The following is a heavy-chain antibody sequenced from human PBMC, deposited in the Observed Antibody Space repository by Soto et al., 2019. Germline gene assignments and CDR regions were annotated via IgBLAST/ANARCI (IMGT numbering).Heavy chain of an antibody. Sequence: SVKVSCKASGGTFSSYTISWVRQAPGQGLEWMGRIIPILGIANYAQKFQGRVTITADKSTSTAYMELSSLRSEDTAVYYCARAGYDSGRYYYYGMDVWGQGTTVTVSS. CDR3: ARAGYDSGRYYYYGMDV. V-gene: IGHV1-69*02. J-gene: IGHJ6*02. CDR1: GGTFSSYT. CDR2: IIPILGIA. D-gene: IGHD3-10*01.